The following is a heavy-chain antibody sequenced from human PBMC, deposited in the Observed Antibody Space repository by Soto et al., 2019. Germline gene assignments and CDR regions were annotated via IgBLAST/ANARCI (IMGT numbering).Heavy chain of an antibody. CDR2: IVVGSGNT. D-gene: IGHD3-3*01. Sequence: SVKVSCKASGFTFTSSAVQWVRQARGQRLEWIGWIVVGSGNTNYAQKFQERVTITRDMSTSTAYMELSSLRSEDTAVYYCAAGGGYGYYDYGMDVWGQGTTVTVSS. CDR1: GFTFTSSA. V-gene: IGHV1-58*01. CDR3: AAGGGYGYYDYGMDV. J-gene: IGHJ6*02.